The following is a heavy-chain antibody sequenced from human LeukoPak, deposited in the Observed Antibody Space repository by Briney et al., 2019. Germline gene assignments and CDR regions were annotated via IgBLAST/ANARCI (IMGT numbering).Heavy chain of an antibody. J-gene: IGHJ6*02. Sequence: SETLSLTCTVSGGSISSYYWSWLRQPPGKGLEWIGYIYYSGSTNYNPSLKSRVTISVDTSKNQFSLKLSSVTAADTAVYYCARGSPLPARVDYYYYGMDVWGQGTTVTVSS. CDR1: GGSISSYY. V-gene: IGHV4-59*01. D-gene: IGHD2-15*01. CDR3: ARGSPLPARVDYYYYGMDV. CDR2: IYYSGST.